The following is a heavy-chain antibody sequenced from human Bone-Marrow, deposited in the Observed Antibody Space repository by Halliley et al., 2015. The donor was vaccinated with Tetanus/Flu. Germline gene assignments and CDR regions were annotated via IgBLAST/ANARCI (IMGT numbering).Heavy chain of an antibody. CDR3: AKSNGWFYYAFDI. J-gene: IGHJ3*02. D-gene: IGHD6-19*01. V-gene: IGHV3-9*01. Sequence: SLRLSCAASGFTFDDYALHWVRQAPGKGLEWVSGISWNSDTIGYVDSVKGRFTISRDNAKNSLSLQMNSLIPEDTALYYCAKSNGWFYYAFDIWGQGTMVTVSS. CDR2: ISWNSDTI. CDR1: GFTFDDYA.